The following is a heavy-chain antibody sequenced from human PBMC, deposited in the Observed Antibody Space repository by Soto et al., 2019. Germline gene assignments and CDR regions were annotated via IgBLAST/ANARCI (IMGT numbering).Heavy chain of an antibody. CDR3: AKERDNGADRYYFDD. D-gene: IGHD2-8*01. Sequence: EVQLLESGGILVHPGGSLRLSCAASGFTFSSYAMTWVRQAPGKGLEWVSAISGRGDSTYYADSVKGRFTISRDQSKYTLYLQMHCLRAEDTAVYFCAKERDNGADRYYFDDWGQGTLVTVSS. V-gene: IGHV3-23*01. J-gene: IGHJ4*02. CDR2: ISGRGDST. CDR1: GFTFSSYA.